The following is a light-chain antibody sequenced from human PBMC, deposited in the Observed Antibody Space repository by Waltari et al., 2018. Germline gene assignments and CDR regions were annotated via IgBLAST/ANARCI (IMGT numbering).Light chain of an antibody. V-gene: IGLV1-44*01. J-gene: IGLJ1*01. CDR2: SNK. Sequence: QSVLTQPPSASGTPGQRVTISCSGSHSNIGRNTVEWYQHLPGEAPTLLIYSNKRLPSGVAGRFSADWSGTSVSLAMSGLQAGDEADYGCAAWDDSLNGLYVFGTGTQVTVL. CDR3: AAWDDSLNGLYV. CDR1: HSNIGRNT.